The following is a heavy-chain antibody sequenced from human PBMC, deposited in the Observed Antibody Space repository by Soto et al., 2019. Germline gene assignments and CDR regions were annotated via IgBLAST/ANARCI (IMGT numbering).Heavy chain of an antibody. Sequence: SETLSLTCSVSGGYISSYYWTWIRQPPGKGLDWIGYISYSESTNYNPSLKGRVTISVDTSKNQFSLKLSSVTAADTAVYYCATVSGPGGYMDVWGKGTTVTVS. V-gene: IGHV4-59*01. J-gene: IGHJ6*03. CDR2: ISYSEST. CDR3: ATVSGPGGYMDV. D-gene: IGHD3-10*01. CDR1: GGYISSYY.